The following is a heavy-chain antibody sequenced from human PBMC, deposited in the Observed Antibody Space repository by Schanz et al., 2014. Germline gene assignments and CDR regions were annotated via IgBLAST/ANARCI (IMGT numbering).Heavy chain of an antibody. CDR2: ISGSGGST. CDR1: GFTFSTYA. D-gene: IGHD3-22*01. V-gene: IGHV3-23*04. J-gene: IGHJ4*02. CDR3: AKDPSHGDYDYYFDY. Sequence: EVQLVESGGGLVQPGGSLRLSCAASGFTFSTYAMSWVRQAPGKGLEWVSAISGSGGSTYYADSVKGRFTISRDSPKNTLYLQMNSLRAEDTAVYYCAKDPSHGDYDYYFDYWGQGTLVTVSS.